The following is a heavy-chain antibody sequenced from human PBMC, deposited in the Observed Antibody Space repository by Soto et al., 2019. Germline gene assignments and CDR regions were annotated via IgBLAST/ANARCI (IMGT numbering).Heavy chain of an antibody. V-gene: IGHV4-31*03. J-gene: IGHJ4*02. CDR2: IYYSGST. CDR1: GGSISTGGYY. D-gene: IGHD3-10*01. Sequence: QVQLQESGPGLVKPSQTLSLTCTVSGGSISTGGYYWSWIRQHPGSGLEWNGYIYYSGSTYYNPSLKSRVTISVDTSKNQFSLKLSSVTAADTAVYYCAIRNGSGSYYVDYWGQGTLVTVSS. CDR3: AIRNGSGSYYVDY.